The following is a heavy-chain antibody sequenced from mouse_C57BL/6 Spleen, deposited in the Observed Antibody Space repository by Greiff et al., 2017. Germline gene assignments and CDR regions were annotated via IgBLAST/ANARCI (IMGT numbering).Heavy chain of an antibody. J-gene: IGHJ3*01. D-gene: IGHD1-1*01. CDR1: GYTFTDYE. CDR2: IDPETGGT. CDR3: TSQIYYEGFAY. Sequence: QVQLQQSGAELVRPGASVTLSCKASGYTFTDYEMHWVKQTPVHGLEWIGAIDPETGGTAYNQKFKGKAILTADKSSSTAYMELRRLTSEDSAVYYCTSQIYYEGFAYWGQGTLVTVSA. V-gene: IGHV1-15*01.